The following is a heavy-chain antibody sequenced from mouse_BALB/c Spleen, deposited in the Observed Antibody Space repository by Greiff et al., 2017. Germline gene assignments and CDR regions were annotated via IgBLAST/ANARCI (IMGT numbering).Heavy chain of an antibody. Sequence: QVQLQQSGAELVRPGTSVKMSCKAAGYTFTNYWIGWVKQRPGHDLEWIGVIYPGGGYTNYNENFKGKATLTADTSSSTAYMQLSSLTTEVSAIYYCAREGGLRLRTYAMDYWGQGTSVTVSS. CDR2: IYPGGGYT. CDR3: AREGGLRLRTYAMDY. D-gene: IGHD1-2*01. V-gene: IGHV1-63*02. J-gene: IGHJ4*01. CDR1: GYTFTNYW.